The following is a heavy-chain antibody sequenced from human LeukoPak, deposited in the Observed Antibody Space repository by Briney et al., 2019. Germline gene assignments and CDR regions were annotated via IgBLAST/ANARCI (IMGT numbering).Heavy chain of an antibody. D-gene: IGHD4-17*01. J-gene: IGHJ1*01. CDR1: GFTFDDYA. CDR3: ARDTYGDYPEYFQH. CDR2: ISWNSGSI. Sequence: GGSLRLSCAASGFTFDDYAMHWVRQAPGKGLEWVSGISWNSGSIGYADSVKGRFTISRDNSKNTLYLQMNSLRAEDTAVYYCARDTYGDYPEYFQHWGQGTLVTVSS. V-gene: IGHV3-9*01.